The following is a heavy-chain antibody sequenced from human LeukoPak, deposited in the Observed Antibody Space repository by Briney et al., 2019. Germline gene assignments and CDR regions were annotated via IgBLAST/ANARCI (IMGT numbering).Heavy chain of an antibody. Sequence: SETLSLTCTVSGGPISSYYWSWIRQPPGKGLEWIGYIYYSGSTNYNPSLKSRVTISVDTSKNQFSLKLSSVTAADTAVYYCARLSRTSLLAFDYWGQGTLVTVSS. CDR3: ARLSRTSLLAFDY. V-gene: IGHV4-59*12. J-gene: IGHJ4*02. CDR1: GGPISSYY. CDR2: IYYSGST. D-gene: IGHD2-15*01.